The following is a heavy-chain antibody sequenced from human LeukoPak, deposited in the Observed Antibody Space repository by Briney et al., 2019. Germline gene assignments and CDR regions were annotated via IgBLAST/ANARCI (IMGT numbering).Heavy chain of an antibody. V-gene: IGHV3-30*04. Sequence: GGSLRLSCTASGVTFSTYAMDWVRLAPGRGLEWVGDISYDGTYASYAVSVRGRFTISRDNSQNTLYLQMNSLRPEDTAVYYCATESSLSNWGMGTLVTVSS. CDR2: ISYDGTYA. CDR1: GVTFSTYA. CDR3: ATESSLSN. J-gene: IGHJ4*02. D-gene: IGHD6-6*01.